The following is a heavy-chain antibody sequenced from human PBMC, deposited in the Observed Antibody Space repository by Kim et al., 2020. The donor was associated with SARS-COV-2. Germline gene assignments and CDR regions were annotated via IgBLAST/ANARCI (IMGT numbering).Heavy chain of an antibody. CDR1: GGTTSSYY. CDR2: IHHSGRT. Sequence: SETLSLTCTVSGGTTSSYYWTWIRLPPGKPLEWIGFIHHSGRTTYNPSLKSRVSMSMDTSKNQFSLTLNSVTAADTAVYYCARDRGGTYESYYFDYWGQGSLVTVSS. V-gene: IGHV4-59*01. D-gene: IGHD2-15*01. CDR3: ARDRGGTYESYYFDY. J-gene: IGHJ4*02.